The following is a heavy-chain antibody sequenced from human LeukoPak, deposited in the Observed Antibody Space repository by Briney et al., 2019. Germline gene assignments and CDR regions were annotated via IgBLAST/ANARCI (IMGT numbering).Heavy chain of an antibody. CDR2: IIPIFGTA. CDR1: GGTFSSYA. CDR3: AREREAGYYFDY. V-gene: IGHV1-69*05. D-gene: IGHD6-13*01. Sequence: ASVKVSCKASGGTFSSYAISWVRQAPGQGLEWMGGIIPIFGTANYAQKFQGRVTITTDESTSTAYMELSSLRSEDTAVYYCAREREAGYYFDYWGQGTLVTVSS. J-gene: IGHJ4*02.